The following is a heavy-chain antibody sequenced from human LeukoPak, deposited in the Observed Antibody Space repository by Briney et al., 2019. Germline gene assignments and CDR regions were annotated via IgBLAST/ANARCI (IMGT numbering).Heavy chain of an antibody. CDR3: ARDYGGNSITFGI. D-gene: IGHD4-23*01. CDR1: GGSISSYY. V-gene: IGHV4-59*01. Sequence: SETLSLTCTVSGGSISSYYWSWIRQPPGKGLEWIGYIAYSGSTIYNPSLKSRVTITLDTSKNLFSLKLTSVTAADTAVYYCARDYGGNSITFGIWGQGTIVTVSS. CDR2: IAYSGST. J-gene: IGHJ3*02.